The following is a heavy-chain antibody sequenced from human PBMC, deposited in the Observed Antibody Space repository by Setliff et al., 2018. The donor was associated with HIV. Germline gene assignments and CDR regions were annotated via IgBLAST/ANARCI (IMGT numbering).Heavy chain of an antibody. Sequence: ASVKVSCKASGYIFTSYLISWVRQAPGHGLEWMGWISASNGDTNYAQKFQGRVTMTTDTSTTTAYMELKSLRSDDTAVYHCARMGSGWFIGLDPWGQGSPVTVSS. J-gene: IGHJ5*02. CDR2: ISASNGDT. CDR3: ARMGSGWFIGLDP. V-gene: IGHV1-18*01. D-gene: IGHD6-19*01. CDR1: GYIFTSYL.